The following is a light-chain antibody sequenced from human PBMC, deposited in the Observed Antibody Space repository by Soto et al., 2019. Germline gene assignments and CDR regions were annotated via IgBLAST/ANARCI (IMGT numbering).Light chain of an antibody. CDR3: SSYTSGDTVA. Sequence: QSALTQSASVSGSPGQSITISCTGTSSDVGGYNFVSWFQQHPGKAPKLMIYDVNNRPSGVSNRFSGSKSGNTASLTISGLQAEDEADYYCSSYTSGDTVAFGGGTKLTVL. CDR2: DVN. CDR1: SSDVGGYNF. J-gene: IGLJ2*01. V-gene: IGLV2-14*01.